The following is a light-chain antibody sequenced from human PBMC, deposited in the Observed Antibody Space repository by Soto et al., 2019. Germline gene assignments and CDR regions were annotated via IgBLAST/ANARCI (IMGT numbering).Light chain of an antibody. CDR2: AAS. CDR3: QQSYSTPWT. CDR1: QSISSY. J-gene: IGKJ1*01. Sequence: DIQTTQSPSSLSASVGDRVTITCRASQSISSYLNWYQQKPGKASKLLIYAASSLQSGVPSRFSGSGSGTDFTLTISSLQPEDFATYYCQQSYSTPWTFGQGTQVEIK. V-gene: IGKV1-39*01.